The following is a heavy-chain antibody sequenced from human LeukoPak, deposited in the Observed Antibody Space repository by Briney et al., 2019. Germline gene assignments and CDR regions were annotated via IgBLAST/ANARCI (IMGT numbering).Heavy chain of an antibody. CDR3: ARHHSSGYYFDY. D-gene: IGHD3-22*01. J-gene: IGHJ4*02. Sequence: SETLSLTCAVYGGSFSGYYWSWIRQPPGKGLEWIGEINHSGSTNYNPSLKSRVTISVDTSKNQFSLKLSSVTAADTAVYYCARHHSSGYYFDYWGQGTLVTVSS. CDR2: INHSGST. V-gene: IGHV4-34*01. CDR1: GGSFSGYY.